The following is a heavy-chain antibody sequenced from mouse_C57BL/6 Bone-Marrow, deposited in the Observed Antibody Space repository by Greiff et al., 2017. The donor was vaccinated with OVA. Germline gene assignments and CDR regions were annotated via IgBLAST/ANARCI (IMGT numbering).Heavy chain of an antibody. Sequence: VQLQQSGPELVKPGASVKISCKASGYSFTGYYMNWVKQSPEKSLEWIGEINPSTGGTTYNQKFKAKATLTVDKSSSTAYMQLKSLTTADSAVYYCAKRWLYYGSSDMPYYYAMDYWGQGTSVTVSS. V-gene: IGHV1-42*01. CDR2: INPSTGGT. CDR1: GYSFTGYY. D-gene: IGHD1-1*01. CDR3: AKRWLYYGSSDMPYYYAMDY. J-gene: IGHJ4*01.